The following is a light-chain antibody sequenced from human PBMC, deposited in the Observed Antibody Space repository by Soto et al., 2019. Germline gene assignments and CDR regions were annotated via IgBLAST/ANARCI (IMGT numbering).Light chain of an antibody. V-gene: IGLV1-40*01. CDR1: GSNIGAGYD. CDR3: QSYDSSLSGSVV. CDR2: GNS. J-gene: IGLJ2*01. Sequence: QSVLTQPPSVSGAPGRRVTISCTGSGSNIGAGYDVHWYQQLPGTAPKLLIYGNSNRPSGVPDRFSGSKSGTSASLAITGLQAEDEADYYCQSYDSSLSGSVVFGGGTKLTVL.